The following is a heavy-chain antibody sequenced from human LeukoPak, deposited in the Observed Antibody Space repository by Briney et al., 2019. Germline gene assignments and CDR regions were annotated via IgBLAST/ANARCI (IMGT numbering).Heavy chain of an antibody. CDR2: ISAYNGNT. J-gene: IGHJ4*02. V-gene: IGHV1-18*01. CDR3: ARVGNYYDFWSGYYFLPYYFDY. CDR1: GYTFTSYG. D-gene: IGHD3-3*01. Sequence: VKVSCKASGYTFTSYGISWVRQAPGQGLEWMGWISAYNGNTNYAQKLQGRVTMTTDTSTSTAYMELRSLRSDDTAVYYCARVGNYYDFWSGYYFLPYYFDYWGQGTLVTVSS.